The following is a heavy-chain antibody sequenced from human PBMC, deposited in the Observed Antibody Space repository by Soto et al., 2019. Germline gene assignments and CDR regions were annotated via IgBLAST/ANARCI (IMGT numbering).Heavy chain of an antibody. CDR2: IVVGSGNT. D-gene: IGHD3-3*01. J-gene: IGHJ6*02. CDR3: AAGYYDFWSGYFNYYYYGMDV. Sequence: ASVKVSCKASGYTFDGYGITWVRQAPGQGLEWIGWIVVGSGNTNYAQKFQERVTITRDMSTSTAYMELSSLRSEDTAVYYCAAGYYDFWSGYFNYYYYGMDVWGQGTTVTVSS. CDR1: GYTFDGYG. V-gene: IGHV1-58*02.